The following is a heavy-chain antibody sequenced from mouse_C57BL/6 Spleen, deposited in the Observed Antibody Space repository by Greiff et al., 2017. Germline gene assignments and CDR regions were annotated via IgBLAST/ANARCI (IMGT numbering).Heavy chain of an antibody. CDR1: GFNIKDYY. J-gene: IGHJ4*01. V-gene: IGHV14-2*01. CDR2: IDPEDGET. Sequence: VQLKESGAELVKPGASVKLSCTASGFNIKDYYMHWVKQRPEQGLEWIGRIDPEDGETKYAPKFQGKATITADTSSNTAYLQLSSLTSEDTAVYYCSGIYYDDDGDMGYWAMDGWGQGTSVTVSA. CDR3: SGIYYDDDGDMGYWAMDG. D-gene: IGHD2-4*01.